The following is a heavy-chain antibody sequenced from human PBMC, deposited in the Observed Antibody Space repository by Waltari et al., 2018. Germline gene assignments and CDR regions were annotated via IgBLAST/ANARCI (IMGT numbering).Heavy chain of an antibody. J-gene: IGHJ4*02. CDR3: ARQGPYGDPLDY. CDR1: GGSSRSSSYY. CDR2: IYYSGST. V-gene: IGHV4-39*01. Sequence: QLQLQESGPGLVKPSETLSLTCTVSGGSSRSSSYYWGGIRQPPGKGLEWIGSIYYSGSTYYNPSLKSRVTISVDTSKNQFSLKLSSVTAADTAVYYCARQGPYGDPLDYWGQGTLVTVSS. D-gene: IGHD4-17*01.